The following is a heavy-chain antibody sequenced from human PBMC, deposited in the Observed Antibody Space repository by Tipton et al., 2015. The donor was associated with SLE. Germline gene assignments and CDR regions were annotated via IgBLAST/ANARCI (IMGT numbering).Heavy chain of an antibody. J-gene: IGHJ3*02. D-gene: IGHD3-9*01. CDR3: ARGPTGDAFDI. CDR2: IYHSGST. CDR1: AGSITSSSYY. V-gene: IGHV4-39*01. Sequence: TLSLTCTVSAGSITSSSYYWAWIRQPPGKGLEWIGTIYHSGSTYYNPSLKSRVTISVDTSKNQFSLKLRSVTAADTAVYYCARGPTGDAFDIWGQGTMVTVSS.